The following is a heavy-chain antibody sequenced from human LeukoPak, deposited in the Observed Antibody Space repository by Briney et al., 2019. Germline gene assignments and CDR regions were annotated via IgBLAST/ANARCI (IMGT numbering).Heavy chain of an antibody. D-gene: IGHD2-8*01. J-gene: IGHJ6*03. CDR1: GGSFSGYY. CDR3: ARGTGYCTNGVCYPRRDYYMDV. CDR2: INHSGST. V-gene: IGHV4-34*01. Sequence: SETLSLTCAVYGGSFSGYYWSWIRQPPGKGLEWIGEINHSGSTNYNPSLKSRVTISVDTSKNQFSLKLSSVTAADTAVYYCARGTGYCTNGVCYPRRDYYMDVWGKGTTVTVSS.